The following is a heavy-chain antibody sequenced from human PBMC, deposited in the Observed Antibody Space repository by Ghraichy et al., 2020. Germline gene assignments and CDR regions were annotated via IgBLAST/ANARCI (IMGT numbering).Heavy chain of an antibody. V-gene: IGHV3-30-3*01. CDR2: ISYDGTNK. CDR1: GFSFTTYA. Sequence: GGSLRLSCAASGFSFTTYAMHWVRQAPDEGLEWVAVISYDGTNKYYADSVKGRFTISRDNSKNTLYLQMTRLRAEDTAIYFCARDPSYYYDSGSPRYNFDYWGQGALVTVSS. D-gene: IGHD3-22*01. J-gene: IGHJ4*02. CDR3: ARDPSYYYDSGSPRYNFDY.